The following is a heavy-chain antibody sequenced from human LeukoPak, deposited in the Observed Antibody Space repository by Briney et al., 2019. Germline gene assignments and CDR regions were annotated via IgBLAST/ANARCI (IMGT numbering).Heavy chain of an antibody. D-gene: IGHD3-10*01. CDR1: GVSISSSSYY. Sequence: SETLSLTCIVSGVSISSSSYYWGWIRQSPGKGLEWIGKIYYSGSTYYNPSLNSRVTISVDPSKNQFSLKLSSVTAGDTAVYYCARGDAGGDWFDPWGQGTLVTVSS. J-gene: IGHJ5*02. CDR2: IYYSGST. V-gene: IGHV4-39*07. CDR3: ARGDAGGDWFDP.